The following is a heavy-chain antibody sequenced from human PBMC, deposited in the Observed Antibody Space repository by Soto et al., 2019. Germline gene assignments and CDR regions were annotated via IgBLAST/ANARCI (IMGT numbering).Heavy chain of an antibody. D-gene: IGHD6-13*01. J-gene: IGHJ4*02. Sequence: QLQLQESGPGLVMPSETLSLTCTVSGGSISSSRYYWGWIRQPPGEGLEWIGNIFYSGSTYYNPSLKSRVTISVDTSKNQFSLNLSSLTAADTAVYYCARREGQQLAMFDYWGQGTLVTVSS. CDR1: GGSISSSRYY. CDR3: ARREGQQLAMFDY. CDR2: IFYSGST. V-gene: IGHV4-39*01.